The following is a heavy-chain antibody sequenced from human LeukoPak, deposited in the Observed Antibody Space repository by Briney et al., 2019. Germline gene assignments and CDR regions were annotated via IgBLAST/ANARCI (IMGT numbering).Heavy chain of an antibody. Sequence: AGGSLRLSCAASGFTFSSYEMNWARQAPGKGLEWVSYISSSGSTIYYADSVKGRFTISRDNAKNSLYLQMNSLRAEDTAVYYCARGGDCSSTSCSTQIVATTKGFDYWGQGTLVTVSS. V-gene: IGHV3-48*03. CDR2: ISSSGSTI. CDR3: ARGGDCSSTSCSTQIVATTKGFDY. D-gene: IGHD2-2*01. CDR1: GFTFSSYE. J-gene: IGHJ4*02.